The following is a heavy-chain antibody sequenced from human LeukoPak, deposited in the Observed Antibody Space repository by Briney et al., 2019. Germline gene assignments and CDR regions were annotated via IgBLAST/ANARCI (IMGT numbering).Heavy chain of an antibody. D-gene: IGHD3-22*01. V-gene: IGHV1-2*06. Sequence: ASVKVSCKASGYTFTGYYMHWVRQAPGQGLEWMGRINPNSGVTTNAQKFQGRVTMTSDTSISTAYMELSRLRSDDTAVYYCARAEAADYYDSSGYGGAYFDYWGQGTLVTVSS. CDR3: ARAEAADYYDSSGYGGAYFDY. CDR2: INPNSGVT. CDR1: GYTFTGYY. J-gene: IGHJ4*02.